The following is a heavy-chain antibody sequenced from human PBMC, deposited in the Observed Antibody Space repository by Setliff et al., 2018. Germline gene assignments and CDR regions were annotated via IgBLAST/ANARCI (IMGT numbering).Heavy chain of an antibody. V-gene: IGHV4-61*02. J-gene: IGHJ4*02. CDR1: GGSISSGSYY. CDR3: ASMGATRDY. Sequence: LSLTCTVSGGSISSGSYYWSWIRQPAGKELEWIGRIYTSGSTNYNPSLKSRVTISVDTSKNQFSLRLSSVTAADTAVYYCASMGATRDYWGQGTLVTVSS. CDR2: IYTSGST. D-gene: IGHD1-26*01.